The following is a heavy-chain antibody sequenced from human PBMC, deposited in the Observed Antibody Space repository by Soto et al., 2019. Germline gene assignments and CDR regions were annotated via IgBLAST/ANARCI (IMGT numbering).Heavy chain of an antibody. V-gene: IGHV1-69*01. CDR2: IIPIFGTA. J-gene: IGHJ6*02. CDR3: ARDRRGYSYGQLYYYCGMDV. D-gene: IGHD5-18*01. CDR1: GGTFSSYA. Sequence: QVQLVQSGAEVKKHGSSVKVSCKASGGTFSSYAISWVRQAPGQGLEWMGGIIPIFGTANYAQKFEGRVTIPADESTSTAYMELSSLTSEDTAVYYCARDRRGYSYGQLYYYCGMDVWGQGTTVTVSS.